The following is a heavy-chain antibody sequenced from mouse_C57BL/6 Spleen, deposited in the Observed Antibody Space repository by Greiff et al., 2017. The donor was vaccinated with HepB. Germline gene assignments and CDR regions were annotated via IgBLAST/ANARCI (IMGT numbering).Heavy chain of an antibody. CDR3: ARSSYEGYWYFDV. Sequence: EVKLEESGPELVKPGASVKISCKASGYSFTGYYMNWVKQSPEKSLEWIGEINPSTGGTTYNQKFKAKATLTVDKSSSTAYMQLKSLTSEDSAVYYCARSSYEGYWYFDVWGTGTTVTVSS. CDR2: INPSTGGT. J-gene: IGHJ1*03. CDR1: GYSFTGYY. V-gene: IGHV1-42*01. D-gene: IGHD1-1*01.